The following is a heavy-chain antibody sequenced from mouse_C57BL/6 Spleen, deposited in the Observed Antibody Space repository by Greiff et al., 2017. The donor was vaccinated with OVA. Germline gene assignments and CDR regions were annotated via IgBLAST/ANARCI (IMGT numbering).Heavy chain of an antibody. D-gene: IGHD1-1*01. CDR3: ARWTTVFDY. Sequence: EVQLQQSGPELVKPGASVKISCKASGYSFTGYYMNWVKQSPEKSLEWIGEINPSTGGTTYNQKFKAKATLTVDKSSSTAYMQLKSLTSEDSAVYYCARWTTVFDYWGQGTTLTVSS. J-gene: IGHJ2*01. CDR2: INPSTGGT. V-gene: IGHV1-42*01. CDR1: GYSFTGYY.